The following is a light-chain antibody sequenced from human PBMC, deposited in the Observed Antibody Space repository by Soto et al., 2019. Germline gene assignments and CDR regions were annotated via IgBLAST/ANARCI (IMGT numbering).Light chain of an antibody. J-gene: IGLJ2*01. Sequence: SYELTQPPSVSVAPGQTATITWGGNSVGSKLVHWYQQRPGQAPVLVVFEDRHRPSGIPERFSGSNSGNTATLTISRVEAGDEADYYCQVWDGTSDHLVFGGGTKVTVL. CDR3: QVWDGTSDHLV. CDR1: SVGSKL. V-gene: IGLV3-21*02. CDR2: EDR.